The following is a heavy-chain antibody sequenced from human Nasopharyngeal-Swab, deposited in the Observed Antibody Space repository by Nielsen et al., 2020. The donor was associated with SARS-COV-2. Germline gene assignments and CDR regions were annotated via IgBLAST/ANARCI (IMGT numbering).Heavy chain of an antibody. CDR2: IYYRGST. CDR3: ARREGAIFGVVTYFDY. J-gene: IGHJ4*02. V-gene: IGHV4-39*01. CDR1: GGSISSSSYY. D-gene: IGHD3-3*01. Sequence: SETLSLTRTVSGGSISSSSYYWGWIRQPPVKGLEYIGSIYYRGSTNYNPSLRSRVTISVDTSKNQFSLKLSSVTAADTAVYYCARREGAIFGVVTYFDYWGQGTLVTVSS.